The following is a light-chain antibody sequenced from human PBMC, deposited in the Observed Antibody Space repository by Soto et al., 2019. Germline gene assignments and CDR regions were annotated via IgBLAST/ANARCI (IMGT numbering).Light chain of an antibody. V-gene: IGKV3-20*01. Sequence: EIVLTQSPGTLSLSPGERATLSCRASQSVSSSYLAWYQQKPGQAPRLLIYGASSGATGIPDTFSGSGSGTDFTLTISRLEPEDFAVYYCQHYGSSPRLLTFGGGTKVDIK. CDR2: GAS. J-gene: IGKJ4*01. CDR3: QHYGSSPRLLT. CDR1: QSVSSSY.